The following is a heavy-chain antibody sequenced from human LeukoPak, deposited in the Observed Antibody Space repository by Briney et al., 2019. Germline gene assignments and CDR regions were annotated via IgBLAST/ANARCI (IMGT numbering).Heavy chain of an antibody. D-gene: IGHD1-7*01. CDR3: AAKVELRSNGPYFNS. V-gene: IGHV3-53*01. Sequence: GGSLRLSCAPSGFTVSSNYMSWVRQAPGKGLEWVSVIYSGGDTFYADSVKGRLTISRDNSKNTLYLQMNSLRAKDTAVYYCAAKVELRSNGPYFNSWGQGTLVTVSS. CDR2: IYSGGDT. J-gene: IGHJ4*02. CDR1: GFTVSSNY.